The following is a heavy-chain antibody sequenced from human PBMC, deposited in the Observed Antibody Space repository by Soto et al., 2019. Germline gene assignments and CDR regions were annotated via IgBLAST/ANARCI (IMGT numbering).Heavy chain of an antibody. V-gene: IGHV4-31*03. CDR2: IYYSGST. D-gene: IGHD2-21*01. J-gene: IGHJ6*02. CDR3: AREAPEGPHKYGMDV. CDR1: GGSLSSGGYY. Sequence: PSETLSLTCTVSGGSLSSGGYYWSWIRQHPGKGLEWIGYIYYSGSTYYNPSLKSRVTISVDTSKNQFSLQLSSVTAADTAVYYCAREAPEGPHKYGMDVWGQGTTVTVSS.